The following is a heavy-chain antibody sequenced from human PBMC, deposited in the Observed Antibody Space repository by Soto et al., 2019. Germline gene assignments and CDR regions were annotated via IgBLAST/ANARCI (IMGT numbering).Heavy chain of an antibody. D-gene: IGHD6-13*01. Sequence: QVQLVETGGGVVQSGRSLRLSCAASGFTFSTSGMHWIRQAPGKGLEWVAMLSHAGGATYYVDSVKGRFTISRDTDKNTLHLQMDSLRPEDTATYYCAKDWGSSGWYNGFDPWGQGTLVTVSS. CDR2: LSHAGGAT. CDR3: AKDWGSSGWYNGFDP. J-gene: IGHJ5*02. CDR1: GFTFSTSG. V-gene: IGHV3-30*18.